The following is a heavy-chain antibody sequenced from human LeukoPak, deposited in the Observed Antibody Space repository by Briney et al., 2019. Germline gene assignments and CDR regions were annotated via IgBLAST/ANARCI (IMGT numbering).Heavy chain of an antibody. CDR2: IIASGGST. CDR1: GFTFSSYA. D-gene: IGHD5-18*01. V-gene: IGHV3-23*01. CDR3: AKADGYSYGRYYFDY. J-gene: IGHJ4*02. Sequence: GGSLRLSCAASGFTFSSYAMNWVRQAPGKGLEWVSGIIASGGSTYYADSVKGRFTISRDDSKNTLYPQMNSLRAEDTAVYYCAKADGYSYGRYYFDYWGQGTLVTVSS.